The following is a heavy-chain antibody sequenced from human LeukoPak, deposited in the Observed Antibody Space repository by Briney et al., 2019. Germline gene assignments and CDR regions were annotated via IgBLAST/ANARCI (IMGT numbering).Heavy chain of an antibody. CDR2: ISHSGTS. Sequence: EASQTLSLTCAVSGGSLSSCGYFWGWIRQYPGKGLEWIGCISHSGTSYYNPSLKSRVTISVDTSRNQFSLELSSVTAADTAVYFCARERRDGHNYSDFWGQGALVTVSS. D-gene: IGHD5-24*01. V-gene: IGHV4-31*11. CDR1: GGSLSSCGYF. CDR3: ARERRDGHNYSDF. J-gene: IGHJ4*02.